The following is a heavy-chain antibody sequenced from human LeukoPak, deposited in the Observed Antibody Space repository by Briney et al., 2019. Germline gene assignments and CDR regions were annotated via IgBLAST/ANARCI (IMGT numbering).Heavy chain of an antibody. V-gene: IGHV4-39*07. CDR3: ARRLGVTSGTRYYFDY. Sequence: SETLSLTCTVSGGSISSSSYYWGWIRQPPGKGLEWIGSIYYSGSTYYNPSLKSAVTISVDTSKNQFSLKLSSVTAADTAVYYCARRLGVTSGTRYYFDYWGQGTLVTVSS. J-gene: IGHJ4*02. CDR1: GGSISSSSYY. CDR2: IYYSGST. D-gene: IGHD1-26*01.